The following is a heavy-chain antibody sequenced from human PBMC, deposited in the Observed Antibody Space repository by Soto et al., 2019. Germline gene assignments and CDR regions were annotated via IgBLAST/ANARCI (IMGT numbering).Heavy chain of an antibody. CDR3: ARGVKGYYDSSGYYYFRY. J-gene: IGHJ4*02. D-gene: IGHD3-22*01. Sequence: QVQLVQSGAEVKKPGSSVKVSCKASGGTFSSYAISWVRQAPGQGLEWMGGIIPIFGTANYAQKFQGRVTITADESTRTAYMELSSLRSEDTAVYYCARGVKGYYDSSGYYYFRYWGQGTLVTVSS. CDR1: GGTFSSYA. V-gene: IGHV1-69*01. CDR2: IIPIFGTA.